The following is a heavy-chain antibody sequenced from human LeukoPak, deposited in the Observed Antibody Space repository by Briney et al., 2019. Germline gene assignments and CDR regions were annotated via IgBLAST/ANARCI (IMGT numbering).Heavy chain of an antibody. CDR3: ARDSAYDSSGYLTFDY. Sequence: GGSLRLSCAASGFTFSSYAMSWVRQAPGKGLEWVAVISYDGSNKYYADSVKGRFTISRDNSKNTLYLQMNSLRAEDTAVYYCARDSAYDSSGYLTFDYWGQGTLVTVSS. CDR1: GFTFSSYA. CDR2: ISYDGSNK. V-gene: IGHV3-30-3*01. D-gene: IGHD3-22*01. J-gene: IGHJ4*02.